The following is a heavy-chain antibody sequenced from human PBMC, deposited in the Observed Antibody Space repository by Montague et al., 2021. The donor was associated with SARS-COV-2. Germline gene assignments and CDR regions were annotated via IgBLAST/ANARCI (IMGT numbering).Heavy chain of an antibody. Sequence: SETLSLTCTVSGGSIGGTNYYWDWIRQSPGKGLEWIGNIFQSGGISYNPSLKSRVTISVDTSSNQFSLRLSSVTAADTAVYFCARHPHHSPSGNYLMPGGFDIWGQGTTVTVSS. J-gene: IGHJ3*02. D-gene: IGHD3-10*01. CDR2: IFQSGGI. CDR3: ARHPHHSPSGNYLMPGGFDI. CDR1: GGSIGGTNYY. V-gene: IGHV4-39*01.